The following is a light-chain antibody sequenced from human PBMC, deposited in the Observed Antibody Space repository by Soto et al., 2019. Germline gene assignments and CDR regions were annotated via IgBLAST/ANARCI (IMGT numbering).Light chain of an antibody. J-gene: IGKJ1*01. CDR1: QSVSTF. CDR2: NAS. Sequence: EIVLTQSPATLSLSPGERAILSCRASQSVSTFLAWFQQKPGQPPRLLIYNASNRTTGIPARFSGSGSGTDLTLTISSLEPEDFAVYYCQQRSNWPTFGQGTKVDI. V-gene: IGKV3-11*01. CDR3: QQRSNWPT.